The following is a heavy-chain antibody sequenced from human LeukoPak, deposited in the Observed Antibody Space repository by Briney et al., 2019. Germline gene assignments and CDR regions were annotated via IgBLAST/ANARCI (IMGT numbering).Heavy chain of an antibody. Sequence: ASVKVSCKASGYTFTGYYMHWVRQAPGQGLEWMGWINPNSGGTNYAQKLQGRVTMTRDTSISTAYMELSRLRSDDTAVYYCARDAISRGIIDYWGQGTLVTVSS. CDR1: GYTFTGYY. CDR3: ARDAISRGIIDY. V-gene: IGHV1-2*02. D-gene: IGHD3-10*01. J-gene: IGHJ4*02. CDR2: INPNSGGT.